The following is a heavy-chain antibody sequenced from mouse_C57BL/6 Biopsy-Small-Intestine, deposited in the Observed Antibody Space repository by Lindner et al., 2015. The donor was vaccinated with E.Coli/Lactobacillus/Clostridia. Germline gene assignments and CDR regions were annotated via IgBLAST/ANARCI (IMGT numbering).Heavy chain of an antibody. CDR3: VTGDVDFGLN. J-gene: IGHJ4*01. V-gene: IGHV1-53*01. D-gene: IGHD2-13*01. CDR2: INPTNGDT. CDR1: GYSFTGYY. Sequence: SVKVSCKASGYSFTGYYMHWVRQAPGQGLEWMGRINPTNGDTNYAQRFQGRVTLTRDTSIRTAYMELSRLGSDETAIYYCVTGDVDFGLNWGQGTLVTVSS.